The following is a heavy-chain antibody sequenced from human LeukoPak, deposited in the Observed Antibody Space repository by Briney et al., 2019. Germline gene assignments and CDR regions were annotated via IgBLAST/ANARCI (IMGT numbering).Heavy chain of an antibody. V-gene: IGHV3-30*04. J-gene: IGHJ4*02. CDR3: ARTPVTREIDS. D-gene: IGHD4-11*01. Sequence: GRSLRLSCAASGFTFSSYSMHWVRQAPGKGLEWVAVISYDGSNKYYSDSVKGRFTISRDNSKNTLYLQMNSLRAEDTAVYYCARTPVTREIDSWGQGTLDTVSS. CDR1: GFTFSSYS. CDR2: ISYDGSNK.